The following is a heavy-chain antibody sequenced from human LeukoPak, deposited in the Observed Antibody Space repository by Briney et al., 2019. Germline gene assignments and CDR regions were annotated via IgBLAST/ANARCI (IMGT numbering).Heavy chain of an antibody. V-gene: IGHV3-23*01. CDR2: ISGSGGST. CDR1: GFTFSSYA. J-gene: IGHJ4*02. CDR3: ALEDYYDSSGQIH. D-gene: IGHD3-22*01. Sequence: PGGSLRLSCAASGFTFSSYAMGWVPQAPGKGLEWVSAISGSGGSTYYADSVKGRSTISRYNSKNTLYLQMNSLRAEDTAVYYCALEDYYDSSGQIHWGQGTLVTVSS.